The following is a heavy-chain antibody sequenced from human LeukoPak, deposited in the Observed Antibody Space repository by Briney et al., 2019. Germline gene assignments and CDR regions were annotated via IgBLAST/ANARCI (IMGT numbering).Heavy chain of an antibody. Sequence: GGSLRLSCAASGFTFSNFDMHWVRQITGKGLEWVSSIGTAGKTNYLGSVKGRFTISRENDKHSLYLQMNSLTTGDTAVYYCARGTPWYYYMDVWGKGTTVTVSS. J-gene: IGHJ6*03. CDR3: ARGTPWYYYMDV. CDR1: GFTFSNFD. V-gene: IGHV3-13*01. CDR2: IGTAGKT.